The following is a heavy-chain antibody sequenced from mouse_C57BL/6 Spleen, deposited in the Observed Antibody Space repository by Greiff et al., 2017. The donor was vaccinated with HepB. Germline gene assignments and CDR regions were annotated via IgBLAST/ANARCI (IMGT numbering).Heavy chain of an antibody. CDR1: GFTFSDYG. D-gene: IGHD2-3*01. CDR3: AREGIDGYYVYYAMDY. Sequence: EVKLMESGGGLVKPGGSLKLSCAASGFTFSDYGMHWVRQAPEKGLEWVAYISSGSSTIYYAATLKGRFTISRDNAKNTLFLQMTSLRSEDTAMYYCAREGIDGYYVYYAMDYWGQGTSVTVSS. J-gene: IGHJ4*01. CDR2: ISSGSSTI. V-gene: IGHV5-17*01.